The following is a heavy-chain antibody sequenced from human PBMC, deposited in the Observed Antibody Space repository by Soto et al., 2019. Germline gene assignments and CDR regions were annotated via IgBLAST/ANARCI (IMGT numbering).Heavy chain of an antibody. CDR1: GFTFKDHG. CDR3: ARDRDWRIDF. D-gene: IGHD1-1*01. J-gene: IGHJ4*02. CDR2: INWNGKNV. Sequence: EVQLVESGGTVVRPGGSLRLSCAASGFTFKDHGMNWVRQAPGEGLEWVSHINWNGKNVGYAESVKGRFTISRYDARNSLYLQMNSLSAEDTALYLCARDRDWRIDFWGQGTLVTVAS. V-gene: IGHV3-20*04.